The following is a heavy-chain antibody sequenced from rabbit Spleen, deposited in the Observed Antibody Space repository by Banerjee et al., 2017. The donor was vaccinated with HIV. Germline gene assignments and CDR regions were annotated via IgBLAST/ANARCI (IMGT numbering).Heavy chain of an antibody. CDR2: IYTSSGTT. D-gene: IGHD7-1*01. CDR3: GRSSNAGYAGYGYGSNL. J-gene: IGHJ4*01. CDR1: GFSFSSSYY. Sequence: QSLEESGGGLVQPGASLTLTCTASGFSFSSSYYMCWVRQAPGKGLELIACIYTSSGTTYYASWAKGRFTISKTSSTTVTLQMTSLTAADTATHFCGRSSNAGYAGYGYGSNLWGPGTLVTVS. V-gene: IGHV1S40*01.